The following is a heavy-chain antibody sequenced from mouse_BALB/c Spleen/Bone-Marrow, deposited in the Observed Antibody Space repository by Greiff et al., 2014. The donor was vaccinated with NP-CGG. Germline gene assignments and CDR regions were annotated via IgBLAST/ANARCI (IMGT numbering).Heavy chain of an antibody. CDR1: GYTFTDYA. V-gene: IGHV1S137*01. CDR2: ISTYYGDA. J-gene: IGHJ4*01. CDR3: ASGNYYYAMDY. Sequence: QVQLKESGAELVRPGVSVKISCKGSGYTFTDYAMHWVKQSHAKSLEWIGVISTYYGDASYNQKFKGKATMTVDKSSSTAYMKLARLTSEDSAIYYCASGNYYYAMDYWGQGTSVTVSS. D-gene: IGHD2-1*01.